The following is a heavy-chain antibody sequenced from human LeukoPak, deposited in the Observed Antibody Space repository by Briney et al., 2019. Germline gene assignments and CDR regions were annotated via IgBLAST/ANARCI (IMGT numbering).Heavy chain of an antibody. J-gene: IGHJ4*02. CDR2: IKYDGSNK. CDR1: GFTFSSYW. D-gene: IGHD5-18*01. Sequence: GGSLRLSCEASGFTFSSYWMTWVRQAPGKGLEWLANIKYDGSNKFYAASVKGRFTISRDNAGNSLYLQMNSLRVEDTALYYCGTSLDAAINTGGQGVLVTVSS. V-gene: IGHV3-7*01. CDR3: GTSLDAAINT.